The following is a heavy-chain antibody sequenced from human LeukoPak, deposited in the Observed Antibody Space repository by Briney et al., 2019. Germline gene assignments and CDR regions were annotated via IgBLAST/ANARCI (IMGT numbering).Heavy chain of an antibody. D-gene: IGHD3-22*01. CDR3: ARDNYDSSGYYFD. Sequence: GGSLRLSCAVSGFTVNNNFMSWVRQAPGKGLEWVSIIYSGGSTYYTDSVKGRFTISRDNSKNTLYLQMNSLRAEDTAVYYCARDNYDSSGYYFDWGQGTLVTVSS. J-gene: IGHJ4*02. CDR2: IYSGGST. V-gene: IGHV3-66*01. CDR1: GFTVNNNF.